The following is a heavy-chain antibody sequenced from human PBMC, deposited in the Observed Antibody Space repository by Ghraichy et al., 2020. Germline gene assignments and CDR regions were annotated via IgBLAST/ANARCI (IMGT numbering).Heavy chain of an antibody. J-gene: IGHJ2*01. Sequence: SETLSLTCTVSGGSVSSGSYYWSWIRQPPGKGLEWIGYIYYSGSTNYNPSLKSRVTISVDTSKNQFSLKLSSVTAADTAVYYCARLRSWLEIWYFDLWGRGTLVTVSS. D-gene: IGHD6-19*01. CDR3: ARLRSWLEIWYFDL. CDR2: IYYSGST. CDR1: GGSVSSGSYY. V-gene: IGHV4-61*01.